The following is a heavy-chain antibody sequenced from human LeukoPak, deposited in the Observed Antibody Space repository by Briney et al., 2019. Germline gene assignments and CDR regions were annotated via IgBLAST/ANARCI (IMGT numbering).Heavy chain of an antibody. CDR1: GFTFSTYW. J-gene: IGHJ4*02. V-gene: IGHV3-74*01. D-gene: IGHD5-12*01. CDR3: ARGRLVSQGGGYEY. Sequence: GGSLRLSCAASGFTFSTYWMHWVRQVPGKGLVWDSRINPDETRTNYADSVKGRFTISRDNAQNTLYLQMNSLTADDTAVYYCARGRLVSQGGGYEYWGQGTLVTVSS. CDR2: INPDETRT.